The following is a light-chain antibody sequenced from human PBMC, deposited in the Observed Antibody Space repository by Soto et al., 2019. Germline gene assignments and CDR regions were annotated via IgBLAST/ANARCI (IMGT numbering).Light chain of an antibody. CDR3: NSYTSSVTHV. V-gene: IGLV2-14*03. Sequence: QSVLTQPASVSGSPGQSITISCTGTSSDVGGYDYVSWYQQHSGKAPKLMIYDVSNRPSGVSNRFSGSKSGNTASLTISGLQAEDEADYYCNSYTSSVTHVFGTGTKLTVL. CDR2: DVS. CDR1: SSDVGGYDY. J-gene: IGLJ1*01.